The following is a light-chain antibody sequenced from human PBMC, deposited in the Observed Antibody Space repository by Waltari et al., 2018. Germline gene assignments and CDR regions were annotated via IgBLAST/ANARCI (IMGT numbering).Light chain of an antibody. Sequence: DIVMTQSPDPLAVSLGERATINCRPSESVLHNINNQNYLAWYQQKEGQPPKLLISWTSTRQSGVPDRFSGSGSGTDFTLTINSLQTEDVAVYYCQQYYSPPWTFGQGTKVEV. CDR1: ESVLHNINNQNY. CDR2: WTS. J-gene: IGKJ1*01. CDR3: QQYYSPPWT. V-gene: IGKV4-1*01.